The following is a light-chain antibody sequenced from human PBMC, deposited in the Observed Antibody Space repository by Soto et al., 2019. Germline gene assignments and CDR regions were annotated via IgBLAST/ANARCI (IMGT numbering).Light chain of an antibody. J-gene: IGLJ1*01. V-gene: IGLV2-14*01. CDR2: DVS. CDR3: ISYTSSGTYV. Sequence: QSALTQPASVSGSPGQSITISCNGTSSDVGGYKYVSWYQQHPGKAPKVMIYDVSNRSSGVSNRFSGSKSGNTASLTISGLQAEDEADYYCISYTSSGTYVFGTGTKVTVL. CDR1: SSDVGGYKY.